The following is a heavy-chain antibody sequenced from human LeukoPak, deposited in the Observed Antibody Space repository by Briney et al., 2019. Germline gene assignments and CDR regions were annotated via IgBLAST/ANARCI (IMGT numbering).Heavy chain of an antibody. D-gene: IGHD4-17*01. CDR1: GFTFSSYG. CDR3: AKDDYGDYVA. Sequence: GGSLRLSCAASGFTFSSYGMHWVRQAPGKGLEWVAVISYDGSNKYYADSVKGRFTISKDNSKNTLYLQMNSLRAEDTAVYYCAKDDYGDYVAWGQGTLVTVSS. V-gene: IGHV3-30*18. J-gene: IGHJ5*02. CDR2: ISYDGSNK.